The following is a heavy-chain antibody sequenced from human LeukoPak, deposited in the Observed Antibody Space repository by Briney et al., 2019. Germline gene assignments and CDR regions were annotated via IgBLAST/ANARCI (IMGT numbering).Heavy chain of an antibody. CDR3: AKIAKQLVLLNWFDP. Sequence: SGGSLRLSCAASGFTFSSYAMSWVRQAPGKGLEWVSAISGSGGSTYYADSVKGRFTISRDNSKNTLYLQMNSRRAEDTAVYYCAKIAKQLVLLNWFDPWGQGTLVTVSS. CDR2: ISGSGGST. CDR1: GFTFSSYA. V-gene: IGHV3-23*01. D-gene: IGHD6-13*01. J-gene: IGHJ5*02.